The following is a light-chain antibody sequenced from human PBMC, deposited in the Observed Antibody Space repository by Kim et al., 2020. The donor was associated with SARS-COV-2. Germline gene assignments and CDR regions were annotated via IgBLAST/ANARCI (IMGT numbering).Light chain of an antibody. J-gene: IGKJ1*01. CDR2: AAS. V-gene: IGKV1-39*01. CDR1: QGISSY. Sequence: DIQMTQSPSSLSASVGDRVTITCRASQGISSYVNWYQQKPGRAPKLLIYAASSLQSGVPSRFSGSGSGTDFTLTISSLQPDDIATYYCQQSYFTRTFGQGTKVDIK. CDR3: QQSYFTRT.